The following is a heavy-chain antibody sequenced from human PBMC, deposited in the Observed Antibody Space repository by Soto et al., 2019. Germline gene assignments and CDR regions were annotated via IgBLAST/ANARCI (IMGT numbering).Heavy chain of an antibody. CDR3: ARHHIKRVLRYFDWPPGIQNYYYYGMDV. CDR2: IYYSGST. CDR1: GGSISSSSYY. D-gene: IGHD3-9*01. J-gene: IGHJ6*02. V-gene: IGHV4-39*01. Sequence: PSETLSLTCTVSGGSISSSSYYWGWIRQPPGKGLEWIGSIYYSGSTYYNPSLKSRVTISVDTSKNQFSLKLSSVTAADTAVYYCARHHIKRVLRYFDWPPGIQNYYYYGMDVWGQGTTVTVSS.